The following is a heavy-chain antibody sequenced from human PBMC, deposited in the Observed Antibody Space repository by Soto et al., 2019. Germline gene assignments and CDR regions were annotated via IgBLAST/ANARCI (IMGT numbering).Heavy chain of an antibody. CDR1: GYTFTSYA. CDR2: INAGNGNT. Sequence: GASVKVSCKASGYTFTSYAMHWMRQAPGQRLEWMGWINAGNGNTKYSQKFQGRVTITRDTSASTAYMELSSLRSEDTAVYYCARDRIITGTKNWFDPWGQGTLVTVSS. D-gene: IGHD1-7*01. CDR3: ARDRIITGTKNWFDP. J-gene: IGHJ5*02. V-gene: IGHV1-3*01.